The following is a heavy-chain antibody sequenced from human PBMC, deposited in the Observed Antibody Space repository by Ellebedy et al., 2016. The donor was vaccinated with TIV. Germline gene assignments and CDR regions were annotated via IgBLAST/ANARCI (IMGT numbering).Heavy chain of an antibody. CDR3: ARGIDY. CDR1: GFTFSDYW. J-gene: IGHJ4*02. V-gene: IGHV3-7*01. Sequence: GESLKISCAASGFTFSDYWMSWVRQAPGKGLEWVANIKQDGSEKYYVDSVKGRFTISRDNAKNSLYLQMNSLRAEDTAVYYCARGIDYWGQGTLVTVSS. CDR2: IKQDGSEK.